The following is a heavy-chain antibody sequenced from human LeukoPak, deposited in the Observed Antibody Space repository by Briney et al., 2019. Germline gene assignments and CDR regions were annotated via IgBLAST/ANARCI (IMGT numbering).Heavy chain of an antibody. D-gene: IGHD3-3*01. V-gene: IGHV3-23*01. CDR2: ISGSGGST. Sequence: GGSLRLSCAASGFTFSSYAMSWVRQAPGKGLEWVSAISGSGGSTYYADSVKGRFTISRDNSKNTLYLQMNSLRAEDTAVYYCARDRGDFWSGSYYFDYWGQGTLVTVSS. CDR1: GFTFSSYA. CDR3: ARDRGDFWSGSYYFDY. J-gene: IGHJ4*02.